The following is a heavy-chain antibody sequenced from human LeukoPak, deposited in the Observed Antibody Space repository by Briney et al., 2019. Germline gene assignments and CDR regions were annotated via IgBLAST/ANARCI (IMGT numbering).Heavy chain of an antibody. J-gene: IGHJ3*02. D-gene: IGHD3-16*01. CDR2: IYHTGST. Sequence: PSETLSLTCTVSGYSISSRYYWGWIRQPPGKELEWIATIYHTGSTFYNPSLKSRGIISVDTSKNQFSLKLSSVTAADTAVYYCAVPVLRGIEAFDIWGQGTVVTVSS. V-gene: IGHV4-38-2*02. CDR3: AVPVLRGIEAFDI. CDR1: GYSISSRYY.